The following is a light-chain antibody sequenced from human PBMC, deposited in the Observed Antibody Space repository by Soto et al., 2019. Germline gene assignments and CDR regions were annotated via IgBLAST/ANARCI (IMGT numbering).Light chain of an antibody. V-gene: IGLV2-23*01. CDR2: EGS. CDR1: SSDVGSHNL. J-gene: IGLJ3*02. CDR3: CSYAGSSSLV. Sequence: QSALTQPASVSGSPGQSITISCTGTSSDVGSHNLVSWYQQHPGKAPKLVIYEGSKRPSGVSNRFSGSKSGNTASLTISGLQAEDEADYYCCSYAGSSSLVFGGGTKLTVL.